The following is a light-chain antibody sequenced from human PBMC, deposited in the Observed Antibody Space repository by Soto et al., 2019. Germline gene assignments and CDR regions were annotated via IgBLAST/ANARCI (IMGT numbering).Light chain of an antibody. CDR1: QSISSW. CDR2: KAS. Sequence: DIQMTQSPSTLSASLGDRVIITCRASQSISSWLAWFQQKPGRAPKLLIHKASTLESGAPSRLSGSGSGAEFSLTISSLFPDDFATYYCQQYNRYWTFGQGTKVDIK. J-gene: IGKJ1*01. V-gene: IGKV1-5*03. CDR3: QQYNRYWT.